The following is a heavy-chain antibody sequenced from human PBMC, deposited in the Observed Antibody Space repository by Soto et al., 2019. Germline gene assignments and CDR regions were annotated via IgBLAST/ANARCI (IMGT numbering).Heavy chain of an antibody. J-gene: IGHJ6*02. CDR2: IYYSGST. CDR1: GGSISSGDYY. Sequence: SETLSLTCTVSGGSISSGDYYWSWIRQPPGKGLECIGYIYYSGSTSYNPSLKSRVTISVDTSKNQFSLKLSSVTAADTAIYYCARSPPSLYYYYYGMDVWGQGTTVTVSS. CDR3: ARSPPSLYYYYYGMDV. V-gene: IGHV4-61*08.